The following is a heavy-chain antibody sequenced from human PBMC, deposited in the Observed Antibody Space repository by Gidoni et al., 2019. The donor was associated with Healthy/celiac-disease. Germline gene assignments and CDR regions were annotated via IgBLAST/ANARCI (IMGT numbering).Heavy chain of an antibody. D-gene: IGHD3-22*01. CDR2: IYYSGST. CDR3: ATDDSSGYYYVPDFDY. Sequence: QLQLQESGPGLVKPSETLSLTCTVSCGSISSSSYYWGWIRQPPGKGLEWIGSIYYSGSTYYNPSLKSRVTISVDTSKNQFSLKLSSVTAADTAVYYCATDDSSGYYYVPDFDYWGQGTLVTVSS. CDR1: CGSISSSSYY. J-gene: IGHJ4*02. V-gene: IGHV4-39*01.